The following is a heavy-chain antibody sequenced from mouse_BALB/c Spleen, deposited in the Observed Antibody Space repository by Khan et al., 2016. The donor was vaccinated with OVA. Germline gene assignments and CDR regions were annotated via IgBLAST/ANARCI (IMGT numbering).Heavy chain of an antibody. D-gene: IGHD2-14*01. J-gene: IGHJ4*01. CDR2: IWSDGST. Sequence: QVQLKQSGPGLVAPSQSLSITCTISGFTLTNYGIHWVRQPPGQGLEWLVVIWSDGSTTYNSALKYRLTISKDNTKCQVFFKKNSLQTDDTAVYFCCRQAYYRCNVIDYWGQGTSVTVSS. CDR1: GFTLTNYG. V-gene: IGHV2-6-1*01. CDR3: CRQAYYRCNVIDY.